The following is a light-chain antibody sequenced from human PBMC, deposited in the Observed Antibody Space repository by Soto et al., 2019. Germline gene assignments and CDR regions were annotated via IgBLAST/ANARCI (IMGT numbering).Light chain of an antibody. CDR1: QSVSNNY. CDR3: QQRSNWPPGVT. V-gene: IGKV3D-20*02. J-gene: IGKJ5*01. Sequence: EIVLTQSPGTLSLSPGERATLSCRASQSVSNNYLAWYQQKPGQAPRLLIYGASNRATGIPDRFSGSGSGTDFTLTISRLEPEDFAVYYCQQRSNWPPGVTFGQGTRLEIK. CDR2: GAS.